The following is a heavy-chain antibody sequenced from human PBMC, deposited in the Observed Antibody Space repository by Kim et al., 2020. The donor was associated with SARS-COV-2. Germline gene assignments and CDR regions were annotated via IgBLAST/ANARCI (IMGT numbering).Heavy chain of an antibody. J-gene: IGHJ5*02. D-gene: IGHD4-17*01. V-gene: IGHV3-53*01. CDR3: ARVGGYGGNSDWFDP. Sequence: DPVKGRFTISRDNSKNTLYLQMNSLRAEDTAVYYCARVGGYGGNSDWFDPWGQGTLVTVSS.